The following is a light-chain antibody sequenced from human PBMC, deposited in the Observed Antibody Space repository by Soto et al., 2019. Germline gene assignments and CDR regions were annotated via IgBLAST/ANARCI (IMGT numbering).Light chain of an antibody. CDR2: STN. V-gene: IGLV8-61*01. CDR3: ALYVGSGTVV. CDR1: SGSVLTSYY. Sequence: QTVVSQEPSFSVSPGGTVTLTCGLTSGSVLTSYYPTWYQQTPGQAPRTLIYSTNIRSSGVPDRSSGSILGNKAALTITGAQADDESDYYCALYVGSGTVVFGGGTQLTVL. J-gene: IGLJ2*01.